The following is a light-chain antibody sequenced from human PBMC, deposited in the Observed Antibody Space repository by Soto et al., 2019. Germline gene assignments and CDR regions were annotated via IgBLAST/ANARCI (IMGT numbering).Light chain of an antibody. CDR2: KTS. Sequence: DIQMTQSPSTLSASVGDIVTITCPAIQTSTSWLAWNQQKPWKAPNVLIYKTSTLEDGVPARFSGSGSGTEFTLTIRGLNPDDVATYYCQQYHRLWTFGLGTKVEMK. CDR1: QTSTSW. CDR3: QQYHRLWT. V-gene: IGKV1-5*03. J-gene: IGKJ1*01.